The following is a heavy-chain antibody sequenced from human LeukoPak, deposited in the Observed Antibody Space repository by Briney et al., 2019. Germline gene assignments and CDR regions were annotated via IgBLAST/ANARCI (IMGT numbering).Heavy chain of an antibody. Sequence: GESLKISCKGSGYSFTSYWIGWVRQMPGKGLEWMGIIYLGDSDTRYSPSFQGQVTISADKSISTAYLQWSSLKASDTAMYYCARLAWIQLWSSSGGAFDIWGQGTMVTVSS. J-gene: IGHJ3*02. CDR2: IYLGDSDT. CDR3: ARLAWIQLWSSSGGAFDI. V-gene: IGHV5-51*01. D-gene: IGHD5-18*01. CDR1: GYSFTSYW.